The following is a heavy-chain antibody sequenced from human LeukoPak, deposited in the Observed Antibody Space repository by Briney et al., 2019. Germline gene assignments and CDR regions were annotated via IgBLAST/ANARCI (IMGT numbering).Heavy chain of an antibody. V-gene: IGHV1-24*01. Sequence: ASVKVSCKASGYSLSDFSIHWVRQAPGKGLEWMAHFDPEDGETVYAQRFQGRVTMTEDTATDTAYMDLSSLTSEDTAVYYCAITREYYPDSSGYVDYWGQGTLVTVSS. D-gene: IGHD3-22*01. CDR1: GYSLSDFS. CDR2: FDPEDGET. J-gene: IGHJ4*02. CDR3: AITREYYPDSSGYVDY.